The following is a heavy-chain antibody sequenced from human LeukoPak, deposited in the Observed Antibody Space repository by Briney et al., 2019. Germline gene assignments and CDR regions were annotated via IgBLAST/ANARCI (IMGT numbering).Heavy chain of an antibody. CDR3: ARALYLTGDCYSCYFDY. D-gene: IGHD2-21*02. CDR1: GGTFSSYA. J-gene: IGHJ4*02. Sequence: SVKVSCKASGGTFSSYAISWVRQAPGQGLEWMGGIIPIFGTANYAQKFQGRVTITTDESTSTAYMELSSLRSEDTAVYYCARALYLTGDCYSCYFDYWGQGTLVTVSS. CDR2: IIPIFGTA. V-gene: IGHV1-69*05.